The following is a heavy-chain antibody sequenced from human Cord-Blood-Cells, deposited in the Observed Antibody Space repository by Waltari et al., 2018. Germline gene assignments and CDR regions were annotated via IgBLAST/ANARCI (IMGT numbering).Heavy chain of an antibody. V-gene: IGHV3-53*04. D-gene: IGHD1-1*01. CDR1: GFTVSSNY. J-gene: IGHJ6*02. Sequence: EVQLVESGGGLVQPGGSLRLSCAASGFTVSSNYMSWVRQAPGKGLEWVSVMYSGGSTYYADAVKGRFTISRHNSKNTLYLQMNSRRAEDTAVYYCARDVEYYGMDVWGQGTTVTVSS. CDR3: ARDVEYYGMDV. CDR2: MYSGGST.